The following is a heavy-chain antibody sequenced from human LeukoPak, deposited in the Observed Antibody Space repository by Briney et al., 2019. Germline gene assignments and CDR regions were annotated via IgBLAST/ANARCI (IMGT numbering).Heavy chain of an antibody. D-gene: IGHD3-22*01. CDR3: ARDLDDYYDSSGSIGFDY. J-gene: IGHJ4*02. Sequence: ASVKVSGKASGYTFTSYGISWVRQAPGQGLEWMGWISAYNGNTNYAQKLQGRVTMTTDTSTSTAYMELRSLRSDDTAVYYCARDLDDYYDSSGSIGFDYWGQGTLVTVSS. CDR2: ISAYNGNT. CDR1: GYTFTSYG. V-gene: IGHV1-18*01.